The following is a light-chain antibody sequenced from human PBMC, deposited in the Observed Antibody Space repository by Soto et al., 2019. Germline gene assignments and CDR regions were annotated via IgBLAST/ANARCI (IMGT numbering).Light chain of an antibody. V-gene: IGLV2-8*01. Sequence: QAVVTHPPSASGSPGQSVTISCTGTSSDVGGYNFVSWYQQHPGKAPKLMIYEVTKRPSGVPDRFSGSKSGNTASRTVSGLQAEDEADYYCTSYAGINIPVVFGGGTKVTVL. CDR1: SSDVGGYNF. CDR3: TSYAGINIPVV. J-gene: IGLJ2*01. CDR2: EVT.